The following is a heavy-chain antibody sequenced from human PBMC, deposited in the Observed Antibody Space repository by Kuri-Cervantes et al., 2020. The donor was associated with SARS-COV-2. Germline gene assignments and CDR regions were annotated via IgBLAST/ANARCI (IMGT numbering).Heavy chain of an antibody. Sequence: GSLRLSCAVSGHSISSGHYWSWIRQPPGKGLEWIGYIYYSGSTNYNPSLKSRVTISVDTSKNQFSLKLSSVTAADTAVYYRASQGDYSPDVDPAHYAFDIWGQGTMVTVSS. CDR1: GHSISSGHY. V-gene: IGHV4-59*08. D-gene: IGHD4-11*01. J-gene: IGHJ3*02. CDR2: IYYSGST. CDR3: ASQGDYSPDVDPAHYAFDI.